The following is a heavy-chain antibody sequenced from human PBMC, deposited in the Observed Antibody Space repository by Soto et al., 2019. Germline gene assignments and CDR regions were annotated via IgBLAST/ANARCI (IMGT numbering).Heavy chain of an antibody. CDR2: IYWDDAK. CDR3: AQMDFDLYGMDV. D-gene: IGHD3-9*01. V-gene: IGHV2-5*02. CDR1: GISLTNSGVG. Sequence: QITLTESGPTLVKPTQTLTLTCTFSGISLTNSGVGVSWIRQPPGKALEWLAVIYWDDAKHFSPSQKSRLTITKDTSKNQVVLTMTNMDSVDTATYFCAQMDFDLYGMDVWRQGTTVIVSS. J-gene: IGHJ6*02.